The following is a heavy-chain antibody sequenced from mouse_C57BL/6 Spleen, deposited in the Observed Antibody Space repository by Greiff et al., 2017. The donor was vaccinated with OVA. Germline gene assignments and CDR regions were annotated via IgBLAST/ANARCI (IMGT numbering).Heavy chain of an antibody. V-gene: IGHV2-5*01. J-gene: IGHJ3*01. D-gene: IGHD2-4*01. CDR3: ALWEEDYDEGFAY. Sequence: VQLQQSGPGLVKPSQSLSITCTVSGFSFTSYGVHWVRQSPGKGLEWLGVIWRGGSTDYNAAFMSRMSIAKDNSKSQVFFIMNSLQADDTAIYYCALWEEDYDEGFAYWGQGTLVTVSA. CDR1: GFSFTSYG. CDR2: IWRGGST.